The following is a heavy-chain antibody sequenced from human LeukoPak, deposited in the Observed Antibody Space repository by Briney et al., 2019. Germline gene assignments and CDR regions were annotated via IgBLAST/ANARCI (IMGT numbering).Heavy chain of an antibody. CDR3: AELGITMIGGV. D-gene: IGHD3-10*02. Sequence: PGGSLRLSCAASGFTFSSYWMSWVRQAPGKGLEWVANIKQDGSEKYYVDSVKGRFTISRDNAKNSLYLQMNSLRAEDTVVYYCAELGITMIGGVWGKGTTVTISS. CDR1: GFTFSSYW. CDR2: IKQDGSEK. V-gene: IGHV3-7*01. J-gene: IGHJ6*04.